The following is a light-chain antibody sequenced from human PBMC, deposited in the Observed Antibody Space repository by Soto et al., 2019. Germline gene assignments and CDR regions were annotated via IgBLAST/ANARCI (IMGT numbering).Light chain of an antibody. Sequence: QSVLTQPPSVSAAPGQKVTISCSGSSSNIGANFVSWYQQLPGTAPKFLIFENNRRPSGIPERFSGSKSGTSATLDITGLQPGDEADYYCGTWDNSLSVWVFGGGTKVTVL. CDR2: ENN. CDR1: SSNIGANF. J-gene: IGLJ3*02. V-gene: IGLV1-51*02. CDR3: GTWDNSLSVWV.